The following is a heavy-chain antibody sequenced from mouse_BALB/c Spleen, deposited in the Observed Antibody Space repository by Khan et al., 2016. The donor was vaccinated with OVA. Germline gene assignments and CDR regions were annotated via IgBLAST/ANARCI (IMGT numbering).Heavy chain of an antibody. CDR2: ISTYYGDV. Sequence: QVRLQQSGAELVRPGVSVKTSCKGSGYKFTDFTMHWVKQSHAMSLEWIGVISTYYGDVNYNQKFKDKATMTVDKSSNTAYMDLARLTSEDSAIYYCARGGGGDRFLYWGQGTLVTVSA. J-gene: IGHJ3*01. V-gene: IGHV1S137*01. CDR3: ARGGGGDRFLY. CDR1: GYKFTDFT.